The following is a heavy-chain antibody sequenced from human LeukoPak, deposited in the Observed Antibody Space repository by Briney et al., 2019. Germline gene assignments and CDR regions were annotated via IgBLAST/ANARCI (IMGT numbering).Heavy chain of an antibody. CDR2: ISYDGRNK. CDR1: GFTFRNYA. Sequence: GGSLRLSCAASGFTFRNYAMHWVRQAPGKGLEWVAVISYDGRNKYYADSVKGRFIISRDNPKNTLYLQMNSLRREDTAVYYCAREGRADIEAVDVAYWGQGTLVTVSS. V-gene: IGHV3-30*04. J-gene: IGHJ4*02. CDR3: AREGRADIEAVDVAY. D-gene: IGHD6-13*01.